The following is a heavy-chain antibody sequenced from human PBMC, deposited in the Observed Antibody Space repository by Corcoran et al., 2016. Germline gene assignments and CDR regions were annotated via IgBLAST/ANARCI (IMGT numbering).Heavy chain of an antibody. CDR3: ARVIAGDYVWGSYRYNYYGMDV. D-gene: IGHD3-16*02. V-gene: IGHV1-69*06. CDR1: GGTFSSYA. J-gene: IGHJ6*02. Sequence: QVRLVQSGAEVKKPGSSVKVSCKASGGTFSSYAISWVRQAPGQGLEWMGGIIPIFGTANYAQKFQGRVTITADKSTSTAYMELSSLRSEDTDVYYCARVIAGDYVWGSYRYNYYGMDVWGQGTTVTVSS. CDR2: IIPIFGTA.